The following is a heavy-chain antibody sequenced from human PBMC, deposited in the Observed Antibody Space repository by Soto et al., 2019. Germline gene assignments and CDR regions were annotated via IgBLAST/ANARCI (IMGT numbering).Heavy chain of an antibody. Sequence: GGSLRLSCAASGFTFSTYAMSWFRQAPGKGLEWVSAISGSAGSTYYADSVKGRFTISRDNSKNTLYLQMNSLRAEDTAVYYCAKVGVDTAMVYYFDYWGQGTLVTVSS. CDR1: GFTFSTYA. CDR2: ISGSAGST. CDR3: AKVGVDTAMVYYFDY. D-gene: IGHD5-18*01. J-gene: IGHJ4*02. V-gene: IGHV3-23*01.